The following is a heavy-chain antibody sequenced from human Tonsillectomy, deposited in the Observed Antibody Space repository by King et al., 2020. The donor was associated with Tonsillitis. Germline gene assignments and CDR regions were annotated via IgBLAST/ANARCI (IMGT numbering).Heavy chain of an antibody. J-gene: IGHJ4*02. CDR3: ATEKYDIWTGYGSFDY. CDR2: ISNDGTKR. V-gene: IGHV3-33*05. D-gene: IGHD3-9*01. Sequence: VQLVESGGGVVQPGRSLRLSCAVSGFTFSNHGMHWVRQAPGKGLEWVIFISNDGTKRYSADSVKGRFTISRGNSKNTLYLQMNSLRAEDTAVYYCATEKYDIWTGYGSFDYWGQGTLVTVPS. CDR1: GFTFSNHG.